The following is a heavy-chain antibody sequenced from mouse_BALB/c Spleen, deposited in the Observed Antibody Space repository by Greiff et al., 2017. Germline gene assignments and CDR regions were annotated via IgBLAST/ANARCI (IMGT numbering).Heavy chain of an antibody. Sequence: EVQLVESGGGLVQPGGSRKLSCAASGFTFSSFGMHWVRQAPEKGLEWVAYISSGSSTIYYADTVTGRFTISRDNPKNTLFLHMTSLRSEETAMYYCTRGGNYVKYYFDCWGQGTTLTVSS. V-gene: IGHV5-17*02. D-gene: IGHD2-1*01. CDR3: TRGGNYVKYYFDC. J-gene: IGHJ2*01. CDR2: ISSGSSTI. CDR1: GFTFSSFG.